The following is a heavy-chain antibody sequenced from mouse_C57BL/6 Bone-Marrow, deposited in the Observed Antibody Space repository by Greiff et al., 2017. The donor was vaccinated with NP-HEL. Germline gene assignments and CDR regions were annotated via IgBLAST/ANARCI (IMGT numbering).Heavy chain of an antibody. J-gene: IGHJ4*01. CDR3: ARDRQLRPMDY. CDR1: GFTFSDFY. V-gene: IGHV7-1*01. Sequence: EVKVVESGGGLVQSGRSLRLSCATSGFTFSDFYMEWVRQAPGKGLEWIAASRNKANDYTTEYSASVKGRFIVSRDTSQSILYLQMNALRAEDTAIYYCARDRQLRPMDYWGQGTSVTVSS. D-gene: IGHD3-2*02. CDR2: SRNKANDYTT.